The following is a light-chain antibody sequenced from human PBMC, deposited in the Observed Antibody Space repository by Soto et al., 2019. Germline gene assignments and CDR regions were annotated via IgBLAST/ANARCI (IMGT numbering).Light chain of an antibody. Sequence: QSVLTQPASVSGSPGQSITISCTGISSDVGGYNYVSWYQQHPGKAPKLMIYEVSNRPSGVSNRFSGSKSANTASLTISGLQAEDEADYYCSSYTSSSTVVFGGGTKLTVL. CDR2: EVS. J-gene: IGLJ2*01. CDR1: SSDVGGYNY. CDR3: SSYTSSSTVV. V-gene: IGLV2-14*01.